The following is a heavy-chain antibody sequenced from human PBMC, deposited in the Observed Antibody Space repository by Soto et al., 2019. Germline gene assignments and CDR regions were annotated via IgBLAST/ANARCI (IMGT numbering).Heavy chain of an antibody. Sequence: QVQLVESGGGVVQPGRSLRLSCAASGFTFSNYGMHWVRQAPGKGLEWVAVISYDGRDKHYLDSVKGRFTVSRDNAQNTLYLQMNSLRTEDTALYYCFTEKRGYSYGEHWGQGTLVTVSS. CDR3: FTEKRGYSYGEH. V-gene: IGHV3-30*03. D-gene: IGHD5-18*01. CDR2: ISYDGRDK. J-gene: IGHJ4*02. CDR1: GFTFSNYG.